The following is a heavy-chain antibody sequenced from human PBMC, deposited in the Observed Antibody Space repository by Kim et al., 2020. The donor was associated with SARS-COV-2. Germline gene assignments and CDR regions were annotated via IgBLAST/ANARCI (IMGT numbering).Heavy chain of an antibody. CDR2: IGTAGDT. J-gene: IGHJ4*02. V-gene: IGHV3-13*01. CDR1: GFTFSSYD. D-gene: IGHD6-13*01. Sequence: GGSLRLSCAASGFTFSSYDMHWVRQATGKGLEWVSAIGTAGDTYYPGSVKGRFTISRENAKNSLYLQMNSLRAGDTAVYYCARGKGSSWERYIDYWGQGTLVTVSS. CDR3: ARGKGSSWERYIDY.